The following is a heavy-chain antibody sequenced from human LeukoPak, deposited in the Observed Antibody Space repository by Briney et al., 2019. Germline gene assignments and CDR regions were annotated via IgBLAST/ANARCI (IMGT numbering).Heavy chain of an antibody. Sequence: SETLSLTCTVSGYSIRSGFYWGWIRQPPGKGLECIGSIYHSGSTYYNPSLKSRVTISVDTSKNQFSLNLSSVTAADTAMYYCARAVGTSRNFFDYWGQGILVTVSS. D-gene: IGHD4-23*01. CDR1: GYSIRSGFY. CDR3: ARAVGTSRNFFDY. CDR2: IYHSGST. J-gene: IGHJ4*02. V-gene: IGHV4-38-2*02.